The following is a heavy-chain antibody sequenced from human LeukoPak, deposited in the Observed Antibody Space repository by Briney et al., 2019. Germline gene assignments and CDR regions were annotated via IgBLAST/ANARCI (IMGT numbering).Heavy chain of an antibody. CDR1: GYTFTGYF. CDR2: INPNSGGT. Sequence: ASVKVSCESSGYTFTGYFVHWVRQAPGQGLEWMGWINPNSGGTNYAQKFQGRVTMTRDTSISIACMELSRLRSDDTAVYYCARGVAGTPLTDYWGQGTLVTVSS. J-gene: IGHJ4*02. D-gene: IGHD6-19*01. CDR3: ARGVAGTPLTDY. V-gene: IGHV1-2*02.